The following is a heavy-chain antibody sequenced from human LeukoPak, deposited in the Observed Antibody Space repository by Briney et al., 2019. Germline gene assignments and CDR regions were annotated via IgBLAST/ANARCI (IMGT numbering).Heavy chain of an antibody. J-gene: IGHJ5*02. V-gene: IGHV4-34*01. D-gene: IGHD6-25*01. CDR2: INYTGST. CDR1: GGSFSGFY. Sequence: RPSDTLSLTCAVYGGSFSGFYWSWIRHVPGKGLEWIGEINYTGSTSYNPSLKSRVTISVDTSQNQFFLLLTSVTAADTAVYYCARVAGYLPTWWFDPWGQGTRVTVSS. CDR3: ARVAGYLPTWWFDP.